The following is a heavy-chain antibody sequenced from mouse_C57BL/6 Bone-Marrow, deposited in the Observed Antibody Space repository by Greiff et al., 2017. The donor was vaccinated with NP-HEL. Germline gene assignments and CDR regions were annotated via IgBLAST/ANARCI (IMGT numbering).Heavy chain of an antibody. J-gene: IGHJ4*01. CDR3: AIHYYDRYYAMDY. Sequence: QVQLQQPGAELVKPGASVKVSCKASGYTFTSYWMHWVKQRPGQGLEWIGRIHPSDSDTNYNQKFKGKATLTVNKSSSTAYMQLSSLTSADSAVYYCAIHYYDRYYAMDYWGQGTSVTVSS. CDR1: GYTFTSYW. D-gene: IGHD2-4*01. CDR2: IHPSDSDT. V-gene: IGHV1-74*01.